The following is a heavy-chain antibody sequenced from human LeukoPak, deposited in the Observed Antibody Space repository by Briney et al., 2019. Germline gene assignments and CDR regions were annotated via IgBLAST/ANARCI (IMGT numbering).Heavy chain of an antibody. D-gene: IGHD6-19*01. Sequence: GGSLRLSCAASGFTFSSYWMSWVRQAPGKGLEWVANIKQDGSEKYYADSVKGRFTISRDNSKNTLYLQMNSLRAEDTAVYYCAKDQSAGYTSGWYGGGYFDSWGQGTLVTVSS. V-gene: IGHV3-7*01. J-gene: IGHJ4*02. CDR2: IKQDGSEK. CDR1: GFTFSSYW. CDR3: AKDQSAGYTSGWYGGGYFDS.